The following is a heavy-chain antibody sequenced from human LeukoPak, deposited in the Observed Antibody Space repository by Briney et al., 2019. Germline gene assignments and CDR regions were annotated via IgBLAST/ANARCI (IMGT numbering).Heavy chain of an antibody. CDR2: IYWSSSGT. J-gene: IGHJ4*02. D-gene: IGHD5-24*01. CDR3: ARGVEMATTSIDY. CDR1: GSNSEDHA. Sequence: GGSLRLSCVVSGSNSEDHAMHWVRQAPGKGLEWVSGIYWSSSGTGYADSVKGRFTVSRDSAKNTLYLQMNSLRAEDTAVYYCARGVEMATTSIDYWGQGTLVTVSS. V-gene: IGHV3-9*02.